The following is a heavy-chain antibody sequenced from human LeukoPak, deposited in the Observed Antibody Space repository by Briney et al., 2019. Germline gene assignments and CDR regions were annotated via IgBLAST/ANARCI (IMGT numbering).Heavy chain of an antibody. Sequence: SVKVSCKASGGTFSSYAISWVRQAPGQGLEWMGGIIPIFGTANYAQKFQGRVTITTDESTSTAYMELSSLRSEDTAVYYCARDGRYYYHSSGYYYGWVYWGQRTLVTVSS. J-gene: IGHJ4*02. CDR3: ARDGRYYYHSSGYYYGWVY. D-gene: IGHD3-22*01. V-gene: IGHV1-69*05. CDR1: GGTFSSYA. CDR2: IIPIFGTA.